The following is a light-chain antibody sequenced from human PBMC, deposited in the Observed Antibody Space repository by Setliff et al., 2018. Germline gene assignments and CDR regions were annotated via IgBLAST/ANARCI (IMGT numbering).Light chain of an antibody. V-gene: IGLV2-14*03. J-gene: IGLJ1*01. CDR1: AADVGAYNY. CDR2: DVA. CDR3: GSYTTASTRV. Sequence: QSALAQPASVSGSPGQSITISCTVSAADVGAYNYVSWYQQHPGKAPKLIIYDVANRPSGVSDRFSGSKSGNTASLTISGLRAEDEADYYCGSYTTASTRVFGTGTKVTVL.